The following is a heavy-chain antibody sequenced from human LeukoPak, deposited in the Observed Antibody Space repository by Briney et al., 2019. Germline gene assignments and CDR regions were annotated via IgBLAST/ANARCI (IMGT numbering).Heavy chain of an antibody. V-gene: IGHV4-59*08. CDR2: IYYSGST. CDR1: GGSISSYY. J-gene: IGHJ4*02. CDR3: ARHLAAYCTSTTCYAVLALDY. D-gene: IGHD2-2*01. Sequence: SETLSLTCTVSGGSISSYYWSWIRQPPGKGLEWIGYIYYSGSTNYNPSLKSRVTISVDTSKNQFSLKLSSVTAADTAVYYCARHLAAYCTSTTCYAVLALDYWGQGTLVTVSS.